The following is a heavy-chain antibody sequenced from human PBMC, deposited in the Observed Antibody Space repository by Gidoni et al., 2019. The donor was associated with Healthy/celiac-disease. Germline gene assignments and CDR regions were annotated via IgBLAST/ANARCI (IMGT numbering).Heavy chain of an antibody. V-gene: IGHV1-2*06. CDR3: ARDRIAVAGSIFAY. J-gene: IGHJ4*02. CDR1: GSTCTGHY. CDR2: SNPHSCGT. D-gene: IGHD6-19*01. Sequence: QVQLVQSGAEVTKPGASVKVSCKAYGSTCTGHYRHWVRAAPGQRLEWRERSNPHSCGTNQAQKLQGRVTMTRDTSISTAYMELSRLRADDTAVYYCARDRIAVAGSIFAYWGQGTLVTVSS.